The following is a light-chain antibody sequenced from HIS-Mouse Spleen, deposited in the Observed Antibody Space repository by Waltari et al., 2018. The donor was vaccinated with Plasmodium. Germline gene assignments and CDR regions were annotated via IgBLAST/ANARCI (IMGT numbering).Light chain of an antibody. CDR1: QSVSSN. CDR2: GAS. J-gene: IGKJ3*01. V-gene: IGKV3-15*01. CDR3: QQYNNWPFT. Sequence: DIGMTQSPATLSVSPGERATLSCRASQSVSSNLAWYQQKPGQAPRLLIYGASTRATGIPARFSGSGSGTEFTLTISSLQSEDFAVYYCQQYNNWPFTFGPGTKVDIK.